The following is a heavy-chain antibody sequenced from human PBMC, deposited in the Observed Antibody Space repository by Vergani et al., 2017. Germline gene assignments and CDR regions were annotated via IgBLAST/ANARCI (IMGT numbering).Heavy chain of an antibody. V-gene: IGHV4-61*02. CDR3: AGGLTGDIPYFDY. J-gene: IGHJ4*02. CDR1: GGSISSGSHY. Sequence: QVQLQESGPGLVKPSQTLSLTCTVSGGSISSGSHYWSWIRQPAGKGLEWIGRIYTSGSTNYNPSLKSRVTISVDTSKNQFSLKLSSVTAADTAVYYCAGGLTGDIPYFDYWGQGTLVTVSS. D-gene: IGHD7-27*01. CDR2: IYTSGST.